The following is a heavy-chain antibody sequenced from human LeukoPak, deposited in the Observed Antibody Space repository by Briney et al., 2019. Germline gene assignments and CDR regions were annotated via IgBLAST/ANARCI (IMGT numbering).Heavy chain of an antibody. CDR3: ARGLPQWLVRGWFDP. Sequence: SETLSLTCTVYGGSFSGYYWSWIRQPPGKGLEWIGEINHSGNTNYNPSLKTRVTISVDTSKNQFSLKLSSVTAADTAVYYCARGLPQWLVRGWFDPWGQGTLVTVSS. J-gene: IGHJ5*02. V-gene: IGHV4-34*01. D-gene: IGHD6-19*01. CDR2: INHSGNT. CDR1: GGSFSGYY.